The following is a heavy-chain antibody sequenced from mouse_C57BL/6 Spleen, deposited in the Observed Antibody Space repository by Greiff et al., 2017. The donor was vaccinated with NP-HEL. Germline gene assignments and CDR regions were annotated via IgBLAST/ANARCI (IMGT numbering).Heavy chain of an antibody. CDR1: GYNIKDIY. CDR2: TDPANGNT. D-gene: IGHD5-2*01. V-gene: IGHV14-3*02. Sequence: EVQLQQSGAELVKPAASLKLSCTASGYNIKDIYIHWVKQRPEKGLERIRRTDPANGNTKYDPKFQGKATITADTSSHTAYLQLSSLTSEDTAVYYVRISTINAWGQGTTLTVSS. J-gene: IGHJ2*01. CDR3: RISTINA.